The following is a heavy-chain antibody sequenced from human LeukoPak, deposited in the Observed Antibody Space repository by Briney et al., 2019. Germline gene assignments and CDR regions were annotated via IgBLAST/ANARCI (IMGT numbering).Heavy chain of an antibody. V-gene: IGHV4-59*01. CDR2: IYYSGNT. D-gene: IGHD1-14*01. J-gene: IGHJ5*02. CDR1: GGSISSYY. CDR3: ARGLTTGLNWFDP. Sequence: ASETLSLTCTVSGGSISSYYWSWIRQPPGKGLEWIGYIYYSGNTNYNPSLKSRVTISVDTSKNQFSLKLSSVTAADTAVYYCARGLTTGLNWFDPWGQGTLVTVSS.